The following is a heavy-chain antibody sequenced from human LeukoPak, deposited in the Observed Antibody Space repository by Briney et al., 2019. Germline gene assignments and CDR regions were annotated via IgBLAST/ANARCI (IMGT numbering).Heavy chain of an antibody. CDR1: GYTFTGYY. J-gene: IGHJ4*02. D-gene: IGHD3-9*01. V-gene: IGHV1-2*02. CDR3: ARSPHILTGENFDY. CDR2: INPTSGGT. Sequence: GASVKVSCKASGYTFTGYYLHWVRQAPGQGLEWMGWINPTSGGTNYAQKFQDRVTMTRDTSISTAYMELSRLRSDDTAVYYCARSPHILTGENFDYWGQGTPVTVSS.